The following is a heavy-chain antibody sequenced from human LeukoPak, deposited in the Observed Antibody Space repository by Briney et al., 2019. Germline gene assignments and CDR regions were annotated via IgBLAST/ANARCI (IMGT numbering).Heavy chain of an antibody. CDR2: ISGNGDST. D-gene: IGHD3-16*01. Sequence: HPGGSLRLSCAASGFTFSTYGMHWVRQAPGKGLEYVSAISGNGDSTYYVNSVKGRFTISRDNSKNTLYLQMGSLRAEDTAVYYCARGGGYCDYWGQGTLVTVSS. CDR3: ARGGGYCDY. J-gene: IGHJ4*02. V-gene: IGHV3-64*01. CDR1: GFTFSTYG.